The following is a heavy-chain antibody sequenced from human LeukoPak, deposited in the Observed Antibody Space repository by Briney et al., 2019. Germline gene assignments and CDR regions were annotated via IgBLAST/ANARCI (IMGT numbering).Heavy chain of an antibody. D-gene: IGHD3-22*01. Sequence: GASLRLSCAASGFTFSDYYMSWIRQAPGKGLEWVSYITSSSYTNYADSVKGRFTISRDNAKNSLYLQMNSLRPEDTAVYYCARDAGGYYPDYWGQGTLVTVSS. CDR3: ARDAGGYYPDY. CDR1: GFTFSDYY. J-gene: IGHJ4*02. V-gene: IGHV3-11*06. CDR2: ITSSSYT.